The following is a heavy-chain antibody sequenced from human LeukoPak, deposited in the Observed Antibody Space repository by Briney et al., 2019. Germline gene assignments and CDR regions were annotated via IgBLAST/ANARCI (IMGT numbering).Heavy chain of an antibody. J-gene: IGHJ4*02. D-gene: IGHD6-19*01. CDR2: ISDSGGHT. Sequence: GGSLRLSCAAAGFTFSTYAMNWVRQAPGKGLEWVSAISDSGGHTYYADSVKGRFTISRDNSKNTLYLQMNSLRAEDTAIYYCAKRYSSGWLFDYWGQGTLVTVSS. CDR3: AKRYSSGWLFDY. CDR1: GFTFSTYA. V-gene: IGHV3-23*01.